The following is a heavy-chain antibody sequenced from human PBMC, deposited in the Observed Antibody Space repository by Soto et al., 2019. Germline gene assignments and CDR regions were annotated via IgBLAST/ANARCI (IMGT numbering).Heavy chain of an antibody. D-gene: IGHD3-16*01. Sequence: PSETLSLTCTVSGGSISSSSYYWGWIRQPPGKGLEWIGSIYYSGSTYYNPSLKSRVTISVDTSKNQFSLKLSSVTAADTAVYYCERHRQSDTLLGDWGQGNLVPVS. CDR1: GGSISSSSYY. J-gene: IGHJ4*02. CDR2: IYYSGST. CDR3: ERHRQSDTLLGD. V-gene: IGHV4-39*01.